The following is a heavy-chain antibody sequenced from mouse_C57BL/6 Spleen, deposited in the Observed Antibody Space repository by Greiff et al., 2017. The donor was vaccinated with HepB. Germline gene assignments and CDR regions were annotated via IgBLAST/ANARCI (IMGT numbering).Heavy chain of an antibody. Sequence: EVQLVESGGGLVKPGGSLKLSCAASGFPFSDYGMHWVRQAPEKGLEWVAYISSGSSTIYYADTVKGRFTISRDNAKNTLFLQMTSLRSEDTAMYYCARYYFYAMDYWGQGTSVTVSS. V-gene: IGHV5-17*01. CDR2: ISSGSSTI. D-gene: IGHD1-1*01. J-gene: IGHJ4*01. CDR1: GFPFSDYG. CDR3: ARYYFYAMDY.